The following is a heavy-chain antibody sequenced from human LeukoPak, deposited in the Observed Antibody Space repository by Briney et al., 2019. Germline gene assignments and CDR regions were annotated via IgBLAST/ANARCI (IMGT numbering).Heavy chain of an antibody. V-gene: IGHV3-33*01. CDR2: IWYDGSNK. CDR3: AREGPRGNSQFDY. Sequence: GGSLRLSCAASGFTFSNYGMHRVRQAPGKGLEWVALIWYDGSNKYYTDSVKGRLTISRDNSKDTLFLQMNSLRAEDTAVYYCAREGPRGNSQFDYWGQGTLVTVSS. J-gene: IGHJ4*02. CDR1: GFTFSNYG. D-gene: IGHD2/OR15-2a*01.